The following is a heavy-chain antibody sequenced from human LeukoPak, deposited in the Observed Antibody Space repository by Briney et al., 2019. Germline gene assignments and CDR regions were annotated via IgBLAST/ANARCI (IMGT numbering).Heavy chain of an antibody. CDR1: GGSITSSNW. V-gene: IGHV4-4*02. J-gene: IGHJ5*02. CDR2: IYYTENT. D-gene: IGHD1-26*01. CDR3: AKSNAWDRFDP. Sequence: SETLSLTCAVSGGSITSSNWWSWVRQPPGKGLEWIGEIYYTENTNYNPSLKSRVTTSVDKSNNQFSLNLSSVTAADTAVYYCAKSNAWDRFDPWGQGTLVTVSS.